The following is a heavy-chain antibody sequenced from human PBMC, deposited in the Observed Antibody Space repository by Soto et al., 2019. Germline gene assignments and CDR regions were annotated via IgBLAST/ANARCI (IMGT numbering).Heavy chain of an antibody. J-gene: IGHJ3*01. CDR1: GFTFSSYW. Sequence: GGSLRLSCAASGFTFSSYWMNWVRQAPGKGLEWVSYISSSSSTIYYADSVKGRFTISRDNAKNSLYLQMNSLRAEDTAVYYCASDRLWVTGDFDVWGKGTMVTVSS. CDR3: ASDRLWVTGDFDV. V-gene: IGHV3-48*01. D-gene: IGHD2-21*02. CDR2: ISSSSSTI.